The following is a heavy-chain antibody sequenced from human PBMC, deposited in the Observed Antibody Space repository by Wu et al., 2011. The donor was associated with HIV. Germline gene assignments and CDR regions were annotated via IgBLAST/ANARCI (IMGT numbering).Heavy chain of an antibody. CDR1: GGTFSNYA. V-gene: IGHV1-69*14. CDR3: ARGIGDFYYDSSAYDTLDY. CDR2: IIPIFGTP. Sequence: QVQLVQSGAEVKKPGSSVNVSCKTSGGTFSNYAISWVRQAPGQGLEWMGGIIPIFGTPNYAQKFQGRVTITADKSTSTAHMELSSLRSEDTAVYYCARGIGDFYYDSSAYDTLDYWGQGTLVTVSS. J-gene: IGHJ4*02. D-gene: IGHD3-22*01.